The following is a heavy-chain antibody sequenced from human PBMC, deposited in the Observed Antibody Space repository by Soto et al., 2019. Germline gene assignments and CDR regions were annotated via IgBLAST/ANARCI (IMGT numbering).Heavy chain of an antibody. CDR2: IYYSGST. Sequence: PSEMLSLTCAVSGGSISSGGYSCSWIRKPPGKGLEWIGYIYYSGSTYYNPSLKSRVTISVDTSKNQFSLKLSSVTAADTAVFYCARGIVVVVAPNRWFDPWGQGTLVTVSS. CDR3: ARGIVVVVAPNRWFDP. J-gene: IGHJ5*02. V-gene: IGHV4-30-4*07. CDR1: GGSISSGGYS. D-gene: IGHD2-15*01.